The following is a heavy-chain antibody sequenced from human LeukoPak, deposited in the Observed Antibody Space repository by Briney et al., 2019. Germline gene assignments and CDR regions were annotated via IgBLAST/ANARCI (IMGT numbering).Heavy chain of an antibody. J-gene: IGHJ5*02. D-gene: IGHD3-10*01. Sequence: GGSLRLSCAASGFTFSSYGMHWVRQAPGKGLEWVAVISYDGSNKYYADSVKGRFTISRDNSKNTLYLQMNSLRAEDTAVYYCAKGPLGDMVRRPSNWFDPWGQGTLVTVSS. CDR3: AKGPLGDMVRRPSNWFDP. V-gene: IGHV3-30*18. CDR2: ISYDGSNK. CDR1: GFTFSSYG.